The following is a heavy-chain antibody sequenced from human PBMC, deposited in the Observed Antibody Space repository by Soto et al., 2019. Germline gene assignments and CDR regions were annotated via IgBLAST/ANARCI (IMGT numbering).Heavy chain of an antibody. CDR1: GFTFSSYG. CDR2: ISYDGSNK. D-gene: IGHD5-18*01. V-gene: IGHV3-30*18. CDR3: AKESGYSYGFGGMDV. J-gene: IGHJ6*02. Sequence: VQLVESGGGVVQPGRSLRLSCAASGFTFSSYGMHWVRQAPGKGLEWVAVISYDGSNKYYADSVKGRFTISRDNSKNTLYLQMNSLRAEDTAVYYCAKESGYSYGFGGMDVWGQGTTVTVSS.